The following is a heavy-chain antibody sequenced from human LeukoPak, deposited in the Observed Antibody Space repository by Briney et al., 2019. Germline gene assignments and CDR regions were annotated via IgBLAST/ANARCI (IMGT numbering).Heavy chain of an antibody. J-gene: IGHJ3*02. CDR3: AKGTNFYGSGIYYNDVFDI. V-gene: IGHV3-23*01. D-gene: IGHD3-10*01. Sequence: GGSLRLSCAASGFTFSKYAMSWVRQAPGKGLEWVSGISGSGDNTYYADSVKGRSTISRDNSKNTLHLQMNSLRAEDTAVYYCAKGTNFYGSGIYYNDVFDIWGQGTMVTVSS. CDR2: ISGSGDNT. CDR1: GFTFSKYA.